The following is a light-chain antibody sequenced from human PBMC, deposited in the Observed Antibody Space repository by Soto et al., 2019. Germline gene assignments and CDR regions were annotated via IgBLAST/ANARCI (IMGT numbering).Light chain of an antibody. CDR3: AERDESLSGVV. V-gene: IGLV1-47*02. J-gene: IGLJ3*02. CDR2: GNS. CDR1: SSNIGLNA. Sequence: QSVLTQPPSASGTPGQRVTLSCSGGSSNIGLNAVNWYQQLPGAAPKLLMQGNSQRPSGVPERFSGSKSGTCASLAIIGLRSEDEADYYCAERDESLSGVVFGWGTNMTV.